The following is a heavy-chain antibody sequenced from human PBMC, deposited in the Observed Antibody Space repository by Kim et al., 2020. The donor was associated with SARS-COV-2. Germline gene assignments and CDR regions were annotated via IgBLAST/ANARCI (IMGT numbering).Heavy chain of an antibody. J-gene: IGHJ4*02. CDR2: ISGSGGST. CDR3: AVPIRQLPHPFDY. Sequence: GGSLRLSCAASGFTFSSYAMSWVRQAPGKGLEWVSAISGSGGSTYYADSVKGRFTISRDNSKNTLYLQMNSLRAEDTAVYYCAVPIRQLPHPFDYWGQGTLVTVSS. V-gene: IGHV3-23*01. D-gene: IGHD2-2*01. CDR1: GFTFSSYA.